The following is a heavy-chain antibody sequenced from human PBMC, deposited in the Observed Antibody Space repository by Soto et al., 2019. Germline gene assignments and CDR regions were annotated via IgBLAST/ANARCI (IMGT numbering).Heavy chain of an antibody. D-gene: IGHD3-10*01. Sequence: QVQLQQWGTRLLKPSETLSLTCAVFGESFSGHYWSWIRQTPGKGLEWIGEIEHGGSTNYNPSLKSRVRMSVDTTRKQFSLRLNSVIAADTAVYYCARAPMVRGVPLDFDYWGQGTLVTVSS. V-gene: IGHV4-34*02. CDR2: IEHGGST. CDR3: ARAPMVRGVPLDFDY. CDR1: GESFSGHY. J-gene: IGHJ4*02.